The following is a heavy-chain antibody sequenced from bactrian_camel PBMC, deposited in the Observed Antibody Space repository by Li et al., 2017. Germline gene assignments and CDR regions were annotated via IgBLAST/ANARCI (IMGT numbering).Heavy chain of an antibody. J-gene: IGHJ4*01. V-gene: IGHV3S1*01. CDR1: GNTYVAPC. CDR2: INWRMGGT. CDR3: ALKTFCGGSAWGATTSYSV. D-gene: IGHD2*01. Sequence: QLVESGGGSVQTGGSLRLSCVVSGNTYVAPCMAWFRQAPGKTREQVAEINWRMGGTNYDDSVKGRFTISQDVAKNTLFLQMDSLKPEDTAMYYCALKTFCGGSAWGATTSYSVWSQGTQVTVS.